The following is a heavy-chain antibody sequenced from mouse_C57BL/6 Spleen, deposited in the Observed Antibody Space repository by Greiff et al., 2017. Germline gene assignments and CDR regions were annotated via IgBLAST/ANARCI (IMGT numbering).Heavy chain of an antibody. V-gene: IGHV1-7*01. CDR1: GYTFTSYW. D-gene: IGHD4-1*01. J-gene: IGHJ2*01. CDR3: ARETGLDY. CDR2: INPSSGYT. Sequence: VQLQQSGAELAKPGAAVTLSCTASGYTFTSYWMHWVKQRPGQGLEWIGYINPSSGYTTYNQKFKDKATLTADKSSSTAYKQLSSQTYEDSAVYYCARETGLDYWGQGTTLTVSS.